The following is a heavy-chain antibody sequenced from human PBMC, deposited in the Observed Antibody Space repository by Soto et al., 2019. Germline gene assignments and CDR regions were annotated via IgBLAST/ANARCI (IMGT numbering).Heavy chain of an antibody. D-gene: IGHD3-9*01. J-gene: IGHJ6*02. CDR3: IYDILTGYSSPDYYYYGMDV. CDR2: IKSKTDGGTT. Sequence: LRLSCAASGFTFSNAWMNWFRQAPGKGLEWVGRIKSKTDGGTTDYAAPVKGRFTISRDDSKNTLYLQMNSLKTEDTAVYYCIYDILTGYSSPDYYYYGMDVWGQGNTVTVSS. CDR1: GFTFSNAW. V-gene: IGHV3-15*07.